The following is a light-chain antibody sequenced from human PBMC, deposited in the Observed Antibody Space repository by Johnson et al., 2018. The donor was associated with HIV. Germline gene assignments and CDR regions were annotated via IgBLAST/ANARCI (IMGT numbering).Light chain of an antibody. CDR2: ENN. CDR3: GTWDSSLSAGV. Sequence: QAVLTQPPSVSAAPGQKVTISCSGSSSNIGNNYVSWYQQFPGTAPKLLIYENNKRPSGIPDRFSGSKSGTSATLGITGLQTGEEADYYCGTWDSSLSAGVVGTGTKVNVL. V-gene: IGLV1-51*02. CDR1: SSNIGNNY. J-gene: IGLJ1*01.